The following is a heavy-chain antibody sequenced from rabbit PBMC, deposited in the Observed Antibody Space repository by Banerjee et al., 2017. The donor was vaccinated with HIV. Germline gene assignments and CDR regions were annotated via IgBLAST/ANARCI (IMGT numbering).Heavy chain of an antibody. J-gene: IGHJ4*01. CDR1: GFDFSNYYM. D-gene: IGHD4-1*01. CDR2: IYAGKGSA. V-gene: IGHV1S45*01. Sequence: QEQLVESGGGLVQPGGSLKLSCKASGFDFSNYYMSWVRQAPGKGLEWIGIIYAGKGSADYASWVNGRFTISKTSSTTVTLQMTSLTAADTATYFCARDLAGVIGWNFSLWGPGTLVTVS. CDR3: ARDLAGVIGWNFSL.